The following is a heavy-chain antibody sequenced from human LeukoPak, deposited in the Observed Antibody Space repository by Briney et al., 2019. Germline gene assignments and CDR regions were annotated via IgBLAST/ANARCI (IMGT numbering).Heavy chain of an antibody. CDR3: AREVVTAKFDY. V-gene: IGHV3-30*03. J-gene: IGHJ4*02. Sequence: GGSLRLSCAASGFTFSSYGMHWVRQAPGKGLEWVAVISYDGSNKYYADSVKGRFTISRDNSKNTLYLQMNSLRAEDTAVYYCAREVVTAKFDYWGQGTLVTVSS. CDR2: ISYDGSNK. D-gene: IGHD2-21*02. CDR1: GFTFSSYG.